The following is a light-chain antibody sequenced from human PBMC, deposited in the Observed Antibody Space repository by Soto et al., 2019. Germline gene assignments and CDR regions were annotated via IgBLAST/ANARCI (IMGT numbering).Light chain of an antibody. Sequence: QSVLTQPASVSGSPGQSITISCTGTSSDVGGYNYVSWYQQHPGKAPKLMIYEVSKRPSGVSNRFSGSKSGNTASLTISWLQAEDEADYYCSSYTSSSTRVFGGGTKLTVL. CDR2: EVS. CDR1: SSDVGGYNY. J-gene: IGLJ3*02. CDR3: SSYTSSSTRV. V-gene: IGLV2-14*01.